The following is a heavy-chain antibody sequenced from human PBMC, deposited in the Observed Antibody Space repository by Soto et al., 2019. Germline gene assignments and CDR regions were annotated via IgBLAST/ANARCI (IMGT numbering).Heavy chain of an antibody. CDR2: TYYRSRWYS. Sequence: SQTLSLTCVGSGDTVSSNSVAWNWVRQSPSRGLEWLGRTYYRSRWYSDYAVSVRSRIDINADTSKNQVALQLNSVTPEDTAVYYCARSEEDSDYYYYGMDVWGQGTTVTVSS. CDR3: ARSEEDSDYYYYGMDV. CDR1: GDTVSSNSVA. D-gene: IGHD2-15*01. V-gene: IGHV6-1*01. J-gene: IGHJ6*02.